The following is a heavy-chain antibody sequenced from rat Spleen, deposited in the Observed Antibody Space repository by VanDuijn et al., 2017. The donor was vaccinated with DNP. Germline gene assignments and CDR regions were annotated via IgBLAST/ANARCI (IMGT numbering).Heavy chain of an antibody. CDR1: GFPFSDYN. J-gene: IGHJ2*01. CDR3: ARADY. Sequence: EVQLVESGGGLVQPGRSLKLSCAASGFPFSDYNMAWVRQAPEKGLEWVATISYDGSSDYRDSVKGRFTISRDNVKSTLYLQMDSLRSEDTATYYCARADYWGRGVMVTVSS. CDR2: ISYDGSS. V-gene: IGHV5-7*01.